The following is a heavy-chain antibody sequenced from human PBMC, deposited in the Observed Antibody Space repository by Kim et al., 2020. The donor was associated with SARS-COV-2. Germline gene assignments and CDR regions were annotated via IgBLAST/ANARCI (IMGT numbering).Heavy chain of an antibody. D-gene: IGHD2-21*01. Sequence: GGSLRLSCTTSGFTFTGYAMSWVRQAPGKGLEWVSSIDGSDGTTYYVDSVKGRFTISRDNSKNTLNLQMSTLRADDTAVYYCMKGGWGSIWDHWGKGTLV. V-gene: IGHV3-23*01. CDR1: GFTFTGYA. CDR3: MKGGWGSIWDH. J-gene: IGHJ4*02. CDR2: IDGSDGTT.